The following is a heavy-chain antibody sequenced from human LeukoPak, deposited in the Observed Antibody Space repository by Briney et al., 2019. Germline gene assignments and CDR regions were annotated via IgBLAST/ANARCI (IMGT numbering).Heavy chain of an antibody. CDR1: GFTFSSYA. CDR3: AKASGASRPYYLDY. Sequence: GGSLRLSCAASGFTFSSYAMSWVRQAPGKGLEWVSAISGDGGSTYNADSVKGRFTISRDNSKSTLFLQMNSLRVEDTAVYYCAKASGASRPYYLDYWGQGTLVTVSS. J-gene: IGHJ4*02. V-gene: IGHV3-23*01. D-gene: IGHD3-16*01. CDR2: ISGDGGST.